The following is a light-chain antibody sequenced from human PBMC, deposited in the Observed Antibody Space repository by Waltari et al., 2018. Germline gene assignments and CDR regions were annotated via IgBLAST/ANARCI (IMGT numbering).Light chain of an antibody. Sequence: EIVLTQSPGTLSLSPGERASLPCRASHNVINNHLAWYQQKRVQSPRLLIYGASGRATDIPDRFSGSGSGTDFTLTITRLEPEDFTVYYCHQYAASPITFGQGTRLEIK. V-gene: IGKV3-20*01. CDR2: GAS. J-gene: IGKJ5*01. CDR1: HNVINNH. CDR3: HQYAASPIT.